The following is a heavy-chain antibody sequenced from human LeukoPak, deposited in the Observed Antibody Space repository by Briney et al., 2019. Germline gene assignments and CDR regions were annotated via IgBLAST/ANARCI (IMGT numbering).Heavy chain of an antibody. CDR3: ATISSYGYYFDY. J-gene: IGHJ4*02. V-gene: IGHV3-21*01. Sequence: GGSLRLSCAASGFTFSSYSMNWVRQAPWKGLEWVSSISSSSSYIYYADSVKGRFTISRDNAKNSLYLQMNSLRAEDTAVYYCATISSYGYYFDYWGQGTLVTVSS. CDR1: GFTFSSYS. CDR2: ISSSSSYI. D-gene: IGHD5-18*01.